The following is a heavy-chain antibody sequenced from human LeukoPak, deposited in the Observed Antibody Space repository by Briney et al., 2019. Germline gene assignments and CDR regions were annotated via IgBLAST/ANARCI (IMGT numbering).Heavy chain of an antibody. CDR1: GGSISSYY. J-gene: IGHJ4*02. CDR3: ARHILRYFDWLSPPVCYFDY. Sequence: TSETLSLTCTVSGGSISSYYWSWIRQPPGKGLEWIGYIYYSGSTNYNPSLKSRVTISVDTSKNQFSLKLSSVTAADTAVYYCARHILRYFDWLSPPVCYFDYWGQGTLVTVSS. V-gene: IGHV4-59*08. CDR2: IYYSGST. D-gene: IGHD3-9*01.